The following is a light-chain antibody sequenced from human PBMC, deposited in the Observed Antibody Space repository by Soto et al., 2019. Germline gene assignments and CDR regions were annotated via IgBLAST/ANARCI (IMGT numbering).Light chain of an antibody. CDR1: PNINSY. V-gene: IGKV1-39*01. CDR3: QQRYISHFT. Sequence: IQLTQSPSSLSASVGDRVTITCRARPNINSYFNLYQHKLGKAPNLLLYAASILQIGVPTRFSGSGSGTEFTLTISNLQPEAMSTYYCQQRYISHFTFGGGTQAEIK. CDR2: AAS. J-gene: IGKJ4*01.